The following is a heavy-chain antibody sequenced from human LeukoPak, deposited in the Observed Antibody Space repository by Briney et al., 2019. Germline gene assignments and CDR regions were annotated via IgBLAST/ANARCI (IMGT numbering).Heavy chain of an antibody. J-gene: IGHJ5*02. V-gene: IGHV3-53*01. CDR1: GFTVSSNY. Sequence: PGRSLRLSCAASGFTVSSNYMSWVRQAPGKGLEWVSVIYSGGRTYYADSGKGRFTISRDNSRNTLYLKMKSLGAEDTAVYYCAKNQGGYYDFWSGYFNWFDPWGQGTLVTVSS. CDR3: AKNQGGYYDFWSGYFNWFDP. CDR2: IYSGGRT. D-gene: IGHD3-3*01.